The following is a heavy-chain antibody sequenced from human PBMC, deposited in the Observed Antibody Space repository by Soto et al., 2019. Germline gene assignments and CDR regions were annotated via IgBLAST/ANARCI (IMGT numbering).Heavy chain of an antibody. V-gene: IGHV1-2*02. CDR2: INPNSGGT. D-gene: IGHD4-17*01. CDR1: GYTFTGYY. J-gene: IGHJ3*02. Sequence: ASVKVSCKASGYTFTGYYMHWVRQAPGQGLEWMGWINPNSGGTNYAQKFQGRVTMTRDTSISTAYMELSRLRSDDTAVYYCARVGSATTNAFDIWGQGTMVTVSS. CDR3: ARVGSATTNAFDI.